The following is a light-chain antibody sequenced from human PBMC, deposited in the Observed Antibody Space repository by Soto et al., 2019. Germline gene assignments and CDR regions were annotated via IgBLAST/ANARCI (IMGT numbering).Light chain of an antibody. J-gene: IGKJ5*01. CDR3: QQYNSWPTIT. V-gene: IGKV3D-15*01. CDR2: GAF. Sequence: EIVMTHSPATLSVSPGERATLSCRGSPSVTNYLAWYQQKPGQPPRLLIYGAFNRAAGIPARFSGGGSGTEFTLTISSLQSQDFAVYYCQQYNSWPTITFGQGTRLEIK. CDR1: PSVTNY.